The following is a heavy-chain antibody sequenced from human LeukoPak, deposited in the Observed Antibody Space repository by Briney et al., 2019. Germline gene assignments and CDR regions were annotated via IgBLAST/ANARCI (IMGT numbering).Heavy chain of an antibody. CDR1: GGTFSSYA. D-gene: IGHD4-17*01. CDR3: ARETTVTYYYYYGMDV. Sequence: SVKVSCKASGGTFSSYAISWVRQAPGQGLEWMGGIIPIFGTANYAQEFQGRVTITADESTSTAYMELSSLRSEDTAVYYCARETTVTYYYYYGMDVWGQGTTVTVSS. J-gene: IGHJ6*02. V-gene: IGHV1-69*01. CDR2: IIPIFGTA.